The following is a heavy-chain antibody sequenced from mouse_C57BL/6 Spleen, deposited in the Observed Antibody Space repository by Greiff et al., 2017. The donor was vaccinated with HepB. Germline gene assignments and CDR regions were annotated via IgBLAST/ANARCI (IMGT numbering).Heavy chain of an antibody. CDR2: IYPRDGST. V-gene: IGHV1-85*01. CDR1: GYTFTSYD. CDR3: ARYDYGSVYYFDY. D-gene: IGHD1-1*01. J-gene: IGHJ2*01. Sequence: QVQLKQSGPELVKPGASVKLSCKASGYTFTSYDINWVKQRPGQGLEWIGWIYPRDGSTKYNEKFKGKATLTVDTSSSTAYMELHSLTSEDSAVYFCARYDYGSVYYFDYWGQGTTLTVSS.